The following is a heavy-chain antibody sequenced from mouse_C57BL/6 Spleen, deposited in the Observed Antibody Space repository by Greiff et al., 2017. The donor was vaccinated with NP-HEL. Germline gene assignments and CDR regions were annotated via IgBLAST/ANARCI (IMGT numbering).Heavy chain of an antibody. CDR1: GYSITSGYY. CDR2: ISYDGSN. D-gene: IGHD1-1*01. J-gene: IGHJ1*03. CDR3: ARGGYGSSEGYFDV. Sequence: ESGPGLVKPSQSLSLTCSVTGYSITSGYYWNWIRQFPGNKLEWMGYISYDGSNNYNPSLKNRISITRDTSKNQFFLKLNSVTTEDTATYYCARGGYGSSEGYFDVWGTGTTVTVSS. V-gene: IGHV3-6*01.